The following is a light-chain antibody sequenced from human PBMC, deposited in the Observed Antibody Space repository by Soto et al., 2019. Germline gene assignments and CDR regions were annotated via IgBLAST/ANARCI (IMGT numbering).Light chain of an antibody. V-gene: IGKV1-39*01. CDR2: AAS. J-gene: IGKJ4*01. Sequence: DIQMTQSPSSLSASVGDRVTIICRASQSIINYLNWYQQKPGTAPKLLIYAASRLQSGVPSRFSGSGSGTHFTLTISSVQPEDFATYFCQQSSSTPPLTFGGGTKVEIK. CDR1: QSIINY. CDR3: QQSSSTPPLT.